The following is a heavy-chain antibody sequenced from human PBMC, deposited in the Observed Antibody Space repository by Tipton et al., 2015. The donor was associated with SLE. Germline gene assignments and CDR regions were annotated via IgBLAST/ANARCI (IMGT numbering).Heavy chain of an antibody. Sequence: LSLTCTVSDDSISSYYWNWIRQPPGKGLEWIGYVYYSGGTNYSPSLRSRVSISLDTSKNQFSLKLSSVTAADTAVYYCARLGIAVAGTFDYWGQGTLVTVSS. CDR3: ARLGIAVAGTFDY. CDR2: VYYSGGT. V-gene: IGHV4-59*01. J-gene: IGHJ4*02. D-gene: IGHD6-19*01. CDR1: DDSISSYY.